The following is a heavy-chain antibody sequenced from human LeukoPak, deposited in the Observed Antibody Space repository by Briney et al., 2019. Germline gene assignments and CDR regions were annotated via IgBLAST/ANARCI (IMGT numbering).Heavy chain of an antibody. V-gene: IGHV3-48*03. CDR1: GFTFSSYE. CDR3: AKATVAFYDTSGYLDY. Sequence: PGGSLRLSCAASGFTFSSYEMNWVRQAPGKGLEWVSYISSSGSTIYYADSVKGRFTISRDNAKNSLYLQMNSLRAEDTAVYYCAKATVAFYDTSGYLDYWGQGTLVTVSS. J-gene: IGHJ4*02. D-gene: IGHD3-22*01. CDR2: ISSSGSTI.